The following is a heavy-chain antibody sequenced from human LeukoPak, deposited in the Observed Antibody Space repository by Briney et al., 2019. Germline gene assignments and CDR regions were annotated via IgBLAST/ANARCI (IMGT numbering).Heavy chain of an antibody. CDR1: GFTFSSYA. CDR2: ISYDGSNK. D-gene: IGHD3-10*01. J-gene: IGHJ4*02. CDR3: ARVRVTMVRGVIPGPMRY. V-gene: IGHV3-30*04. Sequence: PGGSLRLSCAASGFTFSSYAMHWVRQAPGKGLEWVAVISYDGSNKYYADSVKGRFTISRDNSKNTLYLQMNSLRAEDTAVYYCARVRVTMVRGVIPGPMRYWGQGTLVTVSS.